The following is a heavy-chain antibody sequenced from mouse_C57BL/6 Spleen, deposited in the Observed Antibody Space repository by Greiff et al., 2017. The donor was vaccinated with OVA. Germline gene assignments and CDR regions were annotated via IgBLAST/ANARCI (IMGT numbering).Heavy chain of an antibody. CDR2: ISDGGSYT. CDR1: GFTFSSYA. J-gene: IGHJ4*01. D-gene: IGHD1-1*01. V-gene: IGHV5-4*01. Sequence: EVQLVESGGGLVKPGGSLKLSCAASGFTFSSYAMSWVRQTPEKRLEWVATISDGGSYTYYPDNVKGRFTISRDNAKNNLYLQMSHLKSEDTAMYYCAREDTILNYYGSSHYAMDYWGQGTSVTVSS. CDR3: AREDTILNYYGSSHYAMDY.